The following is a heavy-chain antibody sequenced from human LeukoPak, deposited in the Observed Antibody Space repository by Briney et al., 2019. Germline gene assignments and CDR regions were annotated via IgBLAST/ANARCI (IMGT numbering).Heavy chain of an antibody. J-gene: IGHJ4*02. D-gene: IGHD5-24*01. CDR1: GGSISSYY. Sequence: SETLSLTCTVSGGSISSYYWSWIRQPPGKGLEWIGYISYSGSTKYNPSLKSRVTISVDTSKNQFSLKLSSVTAADTAVYYCARYGMATIQFFDYWGQGTLFTVSS. CDR3: ARYGMATIQFFDY. V-gene: IGHV4-59*01. CDR2: ISYSGST.